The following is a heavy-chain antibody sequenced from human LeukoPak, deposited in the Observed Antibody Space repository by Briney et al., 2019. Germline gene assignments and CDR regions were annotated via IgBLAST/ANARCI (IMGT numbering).Heavy chain of an antibody. J-gene: IGHJ5*02. D-gene: IGHD3-10*01. V-gene: IGHV1-18*01. CDR1: GYTFTSYG. CDR2: ISAYNGNT. CDR3: ARGWYYYGSGSYSAPQATFDP. Sequence: ASVKVSCKASGYTFTSYGISWVRQAPGQGLEWMGWISAYNGNTNYAQKLQGRVTMTTDTSTSTAYMEPRSLRSDDTAVYYCARGWYYYGSGSYSAPQATFDPWGQGTLVTISS.